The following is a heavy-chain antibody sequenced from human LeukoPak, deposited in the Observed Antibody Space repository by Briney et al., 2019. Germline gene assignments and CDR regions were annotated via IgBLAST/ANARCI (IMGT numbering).Heavy chain of an antibody. CDR2: IYYSGST. Sequence: SETLSLTCTVSGGSISSYYWSRLRQPPGKGLEWIGYIYYSGSTNYNPSLKSRVTISVDTSKNQFSLKLSSVTAADTAVYYCARGWYSGSTIDYWGQGTLVTVSS. D-gene: IGHD1-26*01. CDR1: GGSISSYY. V-gene: IGHV4-59*01. J-gene: IGHJ4*02. CDR3: ARGWYSGSTIDY.